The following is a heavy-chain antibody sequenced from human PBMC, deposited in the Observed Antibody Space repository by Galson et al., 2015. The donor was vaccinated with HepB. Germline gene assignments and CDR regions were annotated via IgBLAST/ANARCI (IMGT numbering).Heavy chain of an antibody. V-gene: IGHV1-46*03. CDR3: ARDREVRGGYDYDYYYMDV. Sequence: SVKVSCKASGYTFTSYYMHWARQAPGQGLEWMGIINPSGGSTSYAQKFQGRVTMTRDTSTSTVYMELSSLRSEDTAVYYCARDREVRGGYDYDYYYMDVWGKGTTVTVSS. CDR2: INPSGGST. J-gene: IGHJ6*03. CDR1: GYTFTSYY. D-gene: IGHD5-12*01.